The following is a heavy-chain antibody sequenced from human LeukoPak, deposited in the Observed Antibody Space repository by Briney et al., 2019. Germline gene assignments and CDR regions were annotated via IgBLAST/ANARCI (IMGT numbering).Heavy chain of an antibody. CDR3: ARQAVTIAVAEFDY. Sequence: GGSPRLSCAASGFTFSSYWMSWVRQAPGKGLEWVANIKQDGSGTYYVDSVKGRFTISRDNAKNSLYLQMDSLRAEDTAVYYCARQAVTIAVAEFDYWGQGTLVTVSS. CDR2: IKQDGSGT. V-gene: IGHV3-7*01. CDR1: GFTFSSYW. D-gene: IGHD6-19*01. J-gene: IGHJ4*02.